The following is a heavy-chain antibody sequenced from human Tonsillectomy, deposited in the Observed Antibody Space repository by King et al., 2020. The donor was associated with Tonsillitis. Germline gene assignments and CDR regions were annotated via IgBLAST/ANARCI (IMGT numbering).Heavy chain of an antibody. V-gene: IGHV3-33*01. CDR1: GFTFSNYA. J-gene: IGHJ6*03. D-gene: IGHD3-9*01. CDR2: IWYDGSNK. Sequence: VQLVQSGGGVVQPGRSLRLSCAASGFTFSNYAMHWVRQAPGKGLEWVAIIWYDGSNKYYVDSVKGRFTISRDNSKNMLYLQMNSLRAEDTAVYYCVGSEVLRYFYYMHVWGKGTTVNVSS. CDR3: VGSEVLRYFYYMHV.